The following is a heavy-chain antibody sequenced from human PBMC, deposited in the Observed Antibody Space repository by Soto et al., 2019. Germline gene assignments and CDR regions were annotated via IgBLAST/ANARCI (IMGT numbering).Heavy chain of an antibody. J-gene: IGHJ1*01. CDR2: IIPIFGTA. CDR3: ATSTIAVVNSLRH. Sequence: GASVKVSCKASGGTFSSYAISWVRQAPGQGLEWMGGIIPIFGTANYAQKFQGRVTITADESTSTAYMELSSLRSEDTAVYYCATSTIAVVNSLRHWGQGTLVTVSS. V-gene: IGHV1-69*13. CDR1: GGTFSSYA. D-gene: IGHD6-19*01.